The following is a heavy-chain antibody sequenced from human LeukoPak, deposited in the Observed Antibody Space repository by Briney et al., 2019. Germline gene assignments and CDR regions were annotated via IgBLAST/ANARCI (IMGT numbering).Heavy chain of an antibody. Sequence: PGGSLRLSCAASGFTFSSYSMNWVRQAPGKGLEWVSYISSSGDTIYYADSVKGRFTISRDNAKNSLYLQMNSLRAEDTAVYYCAKEGNCYFDDWGQGTLVSVSS. CDR2: ISSSGDTI. V-gene: IGHV3-48*04. CDR3: AKEGNCYFDD. D-gene: IGHD4-23*01. J-gene: IGHJ4*02. CDR1: GFTFSSYS.